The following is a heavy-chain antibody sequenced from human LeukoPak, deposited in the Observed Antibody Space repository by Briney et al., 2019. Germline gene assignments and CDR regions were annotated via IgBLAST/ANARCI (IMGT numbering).Heavy chain of an antibody. CDR2: ISAYNGNT. Sequence: ASVKVSCKASGYTFTSYGISWVRQAPGQGLEWMGWISAYNGNTNYAQKLQGRVTMTTDTSTSTAYMELRSLRSDDTAVYYCARDMITFGGVIVYDYWGQGTLVTVPS. V-gene: IGHV1-18*01. CDR3: ARDMITFGGVIVYDY. J-gene: IGHJ4*02. CDR1: GYTFTSYG. D-gene: IGHD3-16*02.